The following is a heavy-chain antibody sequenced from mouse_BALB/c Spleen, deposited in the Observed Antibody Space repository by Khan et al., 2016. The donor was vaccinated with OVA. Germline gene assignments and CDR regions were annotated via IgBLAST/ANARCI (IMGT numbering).Heavy chain of an antibody. Sequence: ELVESGGGLVQPGGSRTLSCAASGFTFSSFGMHWLRQAPEKGLEWVAYISSGSSTIYYADRVKGRFTISRDNPKNTLFLQMTSLRSEDTARYYCARRRGKYYAMDYWGQGTSVTVSS. CDR2: ISSGSSTI. J-gene: IGHJ4*01. CDR3: ARRRGKYYAMDY. CDR1: GFTFSSFG. D-gene: IGHD2-1*01. V-gene: IGHV5-17*02.